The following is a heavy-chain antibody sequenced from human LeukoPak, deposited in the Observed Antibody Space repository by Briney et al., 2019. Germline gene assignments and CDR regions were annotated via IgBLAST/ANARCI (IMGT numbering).Heavy chain of an antibody. V-gene: IGHV4-39*07. CDR2: IYYSGST. D-gene: IGHD5-24*01. J-gene: IGHJ4*02. Sequence: SETLSLTCTVSGGSISSSSYYWGWIRQPPGKGLEWIGSIYYSGSTYYNPSLKSRVTISVDTSKNQFSLKLSSVTAADTAVYYCASSVEMATTADYWGQGTLVTVSS. CDR1: GGSISSSSYY. CDR3: ASSVEMATTADY.